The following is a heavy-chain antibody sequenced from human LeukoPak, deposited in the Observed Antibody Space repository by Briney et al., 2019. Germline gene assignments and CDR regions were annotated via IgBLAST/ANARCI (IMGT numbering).Heavy chain of an antibody. Sequence: GGSLRLSCAASGFTFDDYAMHWVRQAPGKSLEWVSGISWNSGSIGYADSVKGRFTISRDNAKNSLYLQMNSLRDEDTAVYYCAKDAHWILFDDWGQGTLVTVSS. D-gene: IGHD2-2*03. V-gene: IGHV3-9*01. J-gene: IGHJ4*02. CDR2: ISWNSGSI. CDR3: AKDAHWILFDD. CDR1: GFTFDDYA.